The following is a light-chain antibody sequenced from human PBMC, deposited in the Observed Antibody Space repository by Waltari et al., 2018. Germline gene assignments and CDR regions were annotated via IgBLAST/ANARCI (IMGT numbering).Light chain of an antibody. Sequence: QSALTQPPSVSGSPGQSIPISSTGTNSDIGGFDYVSWYQQHPDKAPKLLVHDGSSRPSGVSNRFSGSKSGNTAALTISGLRAEDEAHYYCSSFSRSASEVIFGGGTRVTVL. J-gene: IGLJ2*01. V-gene: IGLV2-14*03. CDR3: SSFSRSASEVI. CDR1: NSDIGGFDY. CDR2: DGS.